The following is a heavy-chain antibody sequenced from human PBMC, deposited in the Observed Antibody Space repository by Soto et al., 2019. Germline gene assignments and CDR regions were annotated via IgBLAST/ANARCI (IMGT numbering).Heavy chain of an antibody. V-gene: IGHV4-4*02. CDR1: GGSISSSNW. CDR3: ARLNPGSSDAFDI. D-gene: IGHD1-1*01. J-gene: IGHJ3*02. CDR2: IYHSGST. Sequence: SETLSLTCAVAGGSISSSNWWRWVRQPPGKGLEWIGEIYHSGSTSYNPSLKSRVTISVDKSKNQFSLKLSSVTAADTALYFCARLNPGSSDAFDIWGQGTMVTVSS.